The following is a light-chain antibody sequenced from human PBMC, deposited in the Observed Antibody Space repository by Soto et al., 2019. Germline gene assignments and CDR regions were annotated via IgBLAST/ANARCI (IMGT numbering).Light chain of an antibody. J-gene: IGKJ3*01. CDR1: QSVSSY. Sequence: EIVLTQSPATLSLSPGERATLSCRASQSVSSYLAWYQQKPGQAPRLLIYDASNRATGIPARFSGSGSGTVFTLTIGSLEPEDFAVYYCQQRSNWPRLFTFGPGTKVDIK. CDR3: QQRSNWPRLFT. CDR2: DAS. V-gene: IGKV3-11*01.